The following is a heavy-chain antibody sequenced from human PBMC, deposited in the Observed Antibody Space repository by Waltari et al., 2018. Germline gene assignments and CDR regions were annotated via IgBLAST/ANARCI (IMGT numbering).Heavy chain of an antibody. J-gene: IGHJ6*02. CDR3: ASILIMVQGHGMDV. D-gene: IGHD3-10*01. CDR2: MNPNSGNT. CDR1: GYTFTSYD. Sequence: QVQLVQSGAEVKKPGASVKVSCKASGYTFTSYDLNWVRQATGQGLEWMGWMNPNSGNTGYAQKFQGRVTITRNTSISTAYMELSSLRSEDTAVYYCASILIMVQGHGMDVWGQGTTVTVSS. V-gene: IGHV1-8*03.